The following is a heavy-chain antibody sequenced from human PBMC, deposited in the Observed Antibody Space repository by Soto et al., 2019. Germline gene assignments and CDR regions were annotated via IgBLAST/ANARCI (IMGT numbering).Heavy chain of an antibody. V-gene: IGHV1-69*12. J-gene: IGHJ5*02. Sequence: QVQLVQSGAEVKKPGSSVNVSCKTSGGTFGNSAVTWVRQAPGQGLEWLGGIVPMFGTANYAQKFQGRVTITADEATITASMELNSVKADVAAVYYCARDGDPQAAFWSGPLGGGRFDPWGQGTLVNVSS. D-gene: IGHD3-3*01. CDR3: ARDGDPQAAFWSGPLGGGRFDP. CDR1: GGTFGNSA. CDR2: IVPMFGTA.